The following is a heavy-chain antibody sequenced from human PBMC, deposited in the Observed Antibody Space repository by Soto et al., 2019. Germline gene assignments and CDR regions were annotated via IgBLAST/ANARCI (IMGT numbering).Heavy chain of an antibody. Sequence: ASVKVSCKASGYTFINYFIHWVRQAPGQGLEWMGIINPSSSSTAYAQSFQGRVTMTWDTSTSTVYMELSSLRSEDTAVYYCAREMGGEQLVHYFDFWGQGTLVTVSS. J-gene: IGHJ4*02. D-gene: IGHD6-6*01. CDR1: GYTFINYF. CDR2: INPSSSST. V-gene: IGHV1-46*01. CDR3: AREMGGEQLVHYFDF.